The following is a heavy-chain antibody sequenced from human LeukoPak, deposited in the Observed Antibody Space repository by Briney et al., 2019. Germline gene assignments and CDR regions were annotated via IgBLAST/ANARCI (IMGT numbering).Heavy chain of an antibody. CDR3: AKDQGQAVVPRRFDY. CDR1: GFTFSTYA. Sequence: GGSLRLSCAASGFTFSTYAMSWGRQAPGNGLEWVSTIYYSGGNTYSADSVKGRFTISRDNAKNTLYLQMNSLRAEDTAVYYCAKDQGQAVVPRRFDYWGQGTLVTVSS. D-gene: IGHD2-15*01. J-gene: IGHJ4*02. CDR2: IYYSGGNT. V-gene: IGHV3-23*01.